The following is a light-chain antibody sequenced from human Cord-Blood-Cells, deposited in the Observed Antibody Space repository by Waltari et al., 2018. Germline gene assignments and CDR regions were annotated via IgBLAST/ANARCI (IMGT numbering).Light chain of an antibody. CDR2: AAS. Sequence: DIKMTQSPSSLSASVDDRVTLTCRSSQRISSYLNWYQQKPGKVPKLLIYAASSLQSGVPSRFRDSGSGTDFTLTISSLQPEDFATYYCQQSYSTPYTFGQGTKLEIK. CDR3: QQSYSTPYT. V-gene: IGKV1-39*01. J-gene: IGKJ2*01. CDR1: QRISSY.